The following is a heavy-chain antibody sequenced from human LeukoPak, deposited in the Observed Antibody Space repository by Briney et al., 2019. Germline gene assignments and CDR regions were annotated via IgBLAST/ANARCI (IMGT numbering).Heavy chain of an antibody. CDR2: ISSSGSTI. J-gene: IGHJ4*02. CDR3: ARGYYYYESSGSRFTGPLDY. CDR1: GFTFSDYY. Sequence: GGSLRLSCAASGFTFSDYYMSWIRQAPGKGLEWVSYISSSGSTIYYADSVKGRFTISRDNAKNSLDLQMNSLRAEDTAVYYCARGYYYYESSGSRFTGPLDYWGQGTLVTVSS. D-gene: IGHD3-22*01. V-gene: IGHV3-11*01.